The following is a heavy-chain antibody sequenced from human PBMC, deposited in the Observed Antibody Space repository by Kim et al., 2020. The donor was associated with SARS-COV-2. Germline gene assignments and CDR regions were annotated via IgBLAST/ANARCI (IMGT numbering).Heavy chain of an antibody. CDR3: ARDPSQDSSSWEDAFDI. V-gene: IGHV1-46*01. D-gene: IGHD6-13*01. Sequence: ASVKVSCKASGYTFTSYYMHWVRQAPGQGLEWMGIINPSGGSTSYAQKFQGRVTMTRDTSTSTVYMELSSLRSEDTAVYYCARDPSQDSSSWEDAFDIWGQGTMVTVSS. J-gene: IGHJ3*02. CDR2: INPSGGST. CDR1: GYTFTSYY.